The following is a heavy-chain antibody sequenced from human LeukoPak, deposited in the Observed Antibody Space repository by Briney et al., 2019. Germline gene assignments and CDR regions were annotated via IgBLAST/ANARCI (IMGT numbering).Heavy chain of an antibody. D-gene: IGHD2-15*01. V-gene: IGHV5-51*01. Sequence: GESLKISCKGSGYSFTTYWIGWVPQMPGKGLEWIGVIYPGDSDTRYSPSFQGQFTISADKSISTAYLQWSSLQASDTAMYYCARARYCSGGNCYAENWGQGTLVTVSS. CDR3: ARARYCSGGNCYAEN. CDR2: IYPGDSDT. CDR1: GYSFTTYW. J-gene: IGHJ1*01.